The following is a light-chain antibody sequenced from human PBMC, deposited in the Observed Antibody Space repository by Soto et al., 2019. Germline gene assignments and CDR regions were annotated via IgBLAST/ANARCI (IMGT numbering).Light chain of an antibody. CDR2: GAS. CDR3: QHFGSSLWT. J-gene: IGKJ1*01. Sequence: EIVLTQSPGTLSLSPGERATLSCRASQSVSSTHLAWYQQKPGQAPRLLIFGASSRATGIPDRFSGSGSGTDFTLTLSRLEPEDFAVYYCQHFGSSLWTFGQGTKVEIK. V-gene: IGKV3-20*01. CDR1: QSVSSTH.